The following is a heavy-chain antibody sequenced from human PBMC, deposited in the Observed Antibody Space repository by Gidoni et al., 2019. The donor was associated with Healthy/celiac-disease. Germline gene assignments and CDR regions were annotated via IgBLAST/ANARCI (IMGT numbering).Heavy chain of an antibody. D-gene: IGHD3-22*01. V-gene: IGHV3-48*03. CDR3: ARGVLYYDSSGYATPGYFDY. Sequence: EVQLVESGTGLVQPGGSLRLPCAASRFPFRSYDMNWVRQAPGKGLEWVSYISSSGSTIYYADSVKGRFTISRDKAKNSLYLQMNSLRAEDTAVYYCARGVLYYDSSGYATPGYFDYWGQGTLVTVSS. CDR1: RFPFRSYD. CDR2: ISSSGSTI. J-gene: IGHJ4*02.